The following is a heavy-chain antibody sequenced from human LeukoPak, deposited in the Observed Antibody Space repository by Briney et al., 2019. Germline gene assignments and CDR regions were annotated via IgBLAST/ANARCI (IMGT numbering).Heavy chain of an antibody. D-gene: IGHD1-26*01. CDR1: GGSIRSSSYY. Sequence: SETLSLTCTVSGGSIRSSSYYWGWIRQPPGKRLEWIGSIYYSGSIYYNPSLKSRVTISVDTSKNQFSLKLSSVTAADTAVYYCASLRERSYYARGFDYWGQGTLVTVSS. V-gene: IGHV4-39*01. CDR3: ASLRERSYYARGFDY. J-gene: IGHJ4*02. CDR2: IYYSGSI.